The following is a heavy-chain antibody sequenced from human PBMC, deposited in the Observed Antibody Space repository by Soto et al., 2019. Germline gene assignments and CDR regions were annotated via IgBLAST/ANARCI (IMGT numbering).Heavy chain of an antibody. CDR3: ARDLGAFNYGSAYFDY. CDR2: IWYDGSNQ. CDR1: GFTFSTYG. V-gene: IGHV3-33*01. Sequence: GGSLRLSCAPSGFTFSTYGMPWVRQAPGKGLEWVAVIWYDGSNQYYADSVKGRFTISRDNSKNMLYLQMNRLRAEDTAVYYCARDLGAFNYGSAYFDYWGQGTPVTVSS. J-gene: IGHJ4*02. D-gene: IGHD3-10*01.